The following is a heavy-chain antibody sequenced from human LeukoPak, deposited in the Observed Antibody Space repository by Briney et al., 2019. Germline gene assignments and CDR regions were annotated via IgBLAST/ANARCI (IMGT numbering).Heavy chain of an antibody. CDR2: IYYSGST. CDR3: ARDPHPNGMDV. V-gene: IGHV4-31*03. Sequence: SQTLSLTCTFSGGSISSGGYYWGWSRQHPGKGLEWIGYIYYSGSTYYNPSLKSRVTISVDTSKNQFSLKLSSVTAADTAVYYCARDPHPNGMDVWGQGTTVTVSS. CDR1: GGSISSGGYY. J-gene: IGHJ6*02.